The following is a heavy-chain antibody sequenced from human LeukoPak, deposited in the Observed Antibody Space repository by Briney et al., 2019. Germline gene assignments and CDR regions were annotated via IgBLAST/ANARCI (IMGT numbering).Heavy chain of an antibody. CDR3: ARFAAGGSYYYYMDV. CDR1: GFTFHNNG. Sequence: GGSLRLSCAASGFTFHNNGMSWVRQAPGKGLEGVSTISGSSRSTYHAESVKGRFTISRDNSKNSLYLQMNSLRADDTAVYYCARFAAGGSYYYYMDVWGKGTTVTVSS. V-gene: IGHV3-23*01. J-gene: IGHJ6*03. CDR2: ISGSSRST. D-gene: IGHD3-10*01.